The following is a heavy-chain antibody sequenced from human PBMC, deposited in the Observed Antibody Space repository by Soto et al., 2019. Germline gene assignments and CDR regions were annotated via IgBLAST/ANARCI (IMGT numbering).Heavy chain of an antibody. CDR3: ARGRVRYCSSTSCYAVDY. CDR2: INHSGST. J-gene: IGHJ4*02. Sequence: PSETLSLTCTISGGSISGFYWSWIRQPPGKGLEWIGEINHSGSTNYNPSLKSRVTISVDTSKNQFSLKLSSVTAADTAVYYCARGRVRYCSSTSCYAVDYWGQGTLVTVSS. V-gene: IGHV4-34*01. CDR1: GGSISGFY. D-gene: IGHD2-2*01.